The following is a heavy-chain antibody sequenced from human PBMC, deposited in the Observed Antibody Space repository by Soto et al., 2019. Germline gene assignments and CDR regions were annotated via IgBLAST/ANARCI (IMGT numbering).Heavy chain of an antibody. V-gene: IGHV4-59*08. J-gene: IGHJ4*02. Sequence: QVQLQESGPGLVKPSETLSLTCTVSGGSISSYYWSWIRQPPGKGLEWIGYIYYSGSTNYNPSLKCRVTLSVDTSKNQSSLKLSSVTAADTAVYYCARRYGGTFDYWGQGTLVTVSS. CDR3: ARRYGGTFDY. CDR1: GGSISSYY. CDR2: IYYSGST. D-gene: IGHD2-15*01.